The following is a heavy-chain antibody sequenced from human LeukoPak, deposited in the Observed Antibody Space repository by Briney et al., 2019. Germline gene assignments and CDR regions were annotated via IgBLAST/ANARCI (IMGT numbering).Heavy chain of an antibody. Sequence: GASVKVSCKASGYTFTDYYMHWVRQAAGQGVEWMGWINPNSGGTNYAQKSQGRVAMTTDTSISTAYMEVSRLRSDDTAVYYCARVRIGQQLDKYYYYAMDVWGQGTTVTVSS. CDR2: INPNSGGT. V-gene: IGHV1-2*02. CDR3: ARVRIGQQLDKYYYYAMDV. CDR1: GYTFTDYY. J-gene: IGHJ6*02. D-gene: IGHD6-13*01.